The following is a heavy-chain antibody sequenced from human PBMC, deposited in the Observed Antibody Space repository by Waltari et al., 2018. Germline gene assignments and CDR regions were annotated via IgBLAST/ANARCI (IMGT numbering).Heavy chain of an antibody. CDR3: AVGATYYYYMDV. CDR1: GGSTSSYY. CDR2: IYYSGST. V-gene: IGHV4-59*01. Sequence: QVQLQESGPGLVKPSETLSLTCTVSGGSTSSYYWGWLRQPPGKGLEWIGYIYYSGSTNYNPSLKSRVTISVDTSKNQFSLKLSSVTAADTAVYYCAVGATYYYYMDVWGKGTTVTISS. J-gene: IGHJ6*03. D-gene: IGHD1-26*01.